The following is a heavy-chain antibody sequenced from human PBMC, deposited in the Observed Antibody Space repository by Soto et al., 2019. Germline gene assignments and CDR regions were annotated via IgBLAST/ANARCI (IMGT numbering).Heavy chain of an antibody. V-gene: IGHV1-46*01. CDR2: INPSGGST. J-gene: IGHJ6*02. CDR1: GYTFTSYY. Sequence: QVQLVQSGAEVKKPGASVKVSCKASGYTFTSYYMHWVRQAPGQGLEWMGIINPSGGSTSYAQKCQGRVTMTRDTSTSTVYMELSSLRSEDTAVYYCARDASRGTYYYYGMDVWGQGTTVTVSS. D-gene: IGHD3-16*01. CDR3: ARDASRGTYYYYGMDV.